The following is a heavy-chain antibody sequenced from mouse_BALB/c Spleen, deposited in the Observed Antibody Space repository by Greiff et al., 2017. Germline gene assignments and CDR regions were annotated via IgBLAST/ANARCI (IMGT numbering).Heavy chain of an antibody. CDR2: ISSGGSYT. J-gene: IGHJ4*01. V-gene: IGHV5-6*01. CDR1: GFTFSSYG. Sequence: EVQLQESGGDLVKPGGSLKLSCAASGFTFSSYGMSWVRQTPDKRLEWVATISSGGSYTYYPDSVKGRFTISRDNAKNTLYLQMSSLKSEDTAMYYCARHGDYDAMDYWGQGTSVTVSS. CDR3: ARHGDYDAMDY.